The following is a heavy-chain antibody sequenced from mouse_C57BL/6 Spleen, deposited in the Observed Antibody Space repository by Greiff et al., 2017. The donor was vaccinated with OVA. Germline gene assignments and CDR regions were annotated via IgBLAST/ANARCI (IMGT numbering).Heavy chain of an antibody. V-gene: IGHV3-5*01. D-gene: IGHD2-2*01. Sequence: EVKVEESGPGLVKPSQTVFLTCTVTGISITTGNYRWSWIRQFPGNKLEWIGYIYYSGTITYNPSLTSRTTITRDTPKNQFFLEMNSLTAEDTATYYCARDNGYEGAWFAYWGQGTLVTVSA. CDR1: GISITTGNYR. J-gene: IGHJ3*01. CDR2: IYYSGTI. CDR3: ARDNGYEGAWFAY.